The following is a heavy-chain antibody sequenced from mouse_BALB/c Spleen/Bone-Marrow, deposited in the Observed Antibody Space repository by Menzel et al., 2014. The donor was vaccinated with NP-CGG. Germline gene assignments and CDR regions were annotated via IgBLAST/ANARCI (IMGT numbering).Heavy chain of an antibody. CDR2: ISYDGSN. CDR3: ARGLFFDV. J-gene: IGHJ1*01. V-gene: IGHV3-6*02. Sequence: DVQLQASGPGLVKPSQSLSLTCSVTGYSITSGYYWNWIRQFPGNKLEWMGYISYDGSNNYNPSLKNRISITRDTSKNQFFLKLNSVTTEDTATYYCARGLFFDVWGAGTTVTVSS. D-gene: IGHD1-1*02. CDR1: GYSITSGYY.